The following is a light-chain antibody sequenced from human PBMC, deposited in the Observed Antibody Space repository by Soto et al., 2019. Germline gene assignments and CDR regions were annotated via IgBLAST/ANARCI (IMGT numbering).Light chain of an antibody. CDR2: EYS. J-gene: IGLJ1*01. CDR1: RNDVGNYNL. Sequence: QSALTQPASVSGSPGQSITVSCTGSRNDVGNYNLVSWYQQSPGKAPKLLIYEYSKRPSGVSNRFSGSKSGDTASLTISGLQTEDEAPYYCCSNTGGTTAYVFGNETKGTV. CDR3: CSNTGGTTAYV. V-gene: IGLV2-23*01.